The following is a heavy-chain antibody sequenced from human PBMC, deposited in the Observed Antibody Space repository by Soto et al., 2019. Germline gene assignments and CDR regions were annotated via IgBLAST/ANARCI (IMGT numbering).Heavy chain of an antibody. J-gene: IGHJ4*02. D-gene: IGHD3-9*01. CDR3: SIMDSGLTGYSPAY. CDR1: GGSFSGYY. V-gene: IGHV4-34*01. Sequence: ETLSLTCAVYGGSFSGYYWSCIRQPPGKGLEWIGEINHSGSTNYNPSLKSRVTISVDTSKNQFSLKLSSVTAADTAVYYCSIMDSGLTGYSPAYWGKGTLVTVSS. CDR2: INHSGST.